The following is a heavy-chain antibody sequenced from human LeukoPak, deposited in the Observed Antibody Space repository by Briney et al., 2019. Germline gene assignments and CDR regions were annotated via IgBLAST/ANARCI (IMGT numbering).Heavy chain of an antibody. CDR2: IGRYGVTT. J-gene: IGHJ6*02. CDR1: GFTLSTYE. D-gene: IGHD1-14*01. Sequence: PGGSLRLSCAASGFTLSTYEMNWVRQAPGKGLEWVAYIGRYGVTTYYADSVKGRFTISGDNAKNSLNLQMNSLRAEDTAVYYCATLSDRNFYYSYGLDVWGQGTRSPS. V-gene: IGHV3-48*03. CDR3: ATLSDRNFYYSYGLDV.